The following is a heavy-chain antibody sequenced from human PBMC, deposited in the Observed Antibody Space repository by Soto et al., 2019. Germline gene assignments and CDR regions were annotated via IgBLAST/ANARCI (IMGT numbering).Heavy chain of an antibody. J-gene: IGHJ6*02. CDR3: ARGGPSGYDHYYYGMDV. Sequence: GASVKVSCKASGYTFTSYAMHWVRQAPGQRLEWMGWINAGNGNTKYSQKFQGRVTITRDTSASTAYMELSSLRSEDTAVYYCARGGPSGYDHYYYGMDVWGQGTTVTVSS. CDR2: INAGNGNT. V-gene: IGHV1-3*01. D-gene: IGHD5-12*01. CDR1: GYTFTSYA.